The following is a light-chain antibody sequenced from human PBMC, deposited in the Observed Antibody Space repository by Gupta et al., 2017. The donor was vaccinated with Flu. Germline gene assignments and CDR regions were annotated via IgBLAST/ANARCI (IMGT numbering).Light chain of an antibody. CDR1: PSISSW. CDR3: HQDSSYPLT. J-gene: IGKJ5*01. CDR2: LAS. V-gene: IGKV1-5*03. Sequence: DIQMTQSPSTLSASIGDRVTITCRASPSISSWLAWYQQKPGKGPKLLIYLASTLHDGVSSRFSGSGSGTEFTLTISSLQPDDAATYYCHQDSSYPLTFGQGTRLEMK.